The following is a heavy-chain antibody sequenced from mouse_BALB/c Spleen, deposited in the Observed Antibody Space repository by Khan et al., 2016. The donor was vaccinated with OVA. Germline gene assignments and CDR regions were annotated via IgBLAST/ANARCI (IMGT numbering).Heavy chain of an antibody. D-gene: IGHD2-14*01. CDR3: TTAYYRYYFDY. J-gene: IGHJ2*01. V-gene: IGHV1S134*01. CDR2: IYPGNGYT. Sequence: EVQLQESGAELGRPGSSVILSCKTSGSTFTSYGIKWVKQRPGQGLEWIGYIYPGNGYTEYNERFQGKAILTSDTSSSTAYMQLRSLTSEDSAIYFCTTAYYRYYFDYWGQGTTLTVSS. CDR1: GSTFTSYG.